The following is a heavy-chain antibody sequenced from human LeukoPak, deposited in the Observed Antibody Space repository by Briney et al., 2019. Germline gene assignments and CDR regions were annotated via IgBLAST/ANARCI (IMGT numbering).Heavy chain of an antibody. CDR2: IRYDGSNK. J-gene: IGHJ4*02. CDR1: GFTFSSYG. Sequence: PGGSLRLSCAASGFTFSSYGMHWVRQAPGKGLEWVAFIRYDGSNKYYADSVKGRFTISRDNSKNTLYLQMNSLRAEDTAVYYCANLLSVVVPAALGDYWGQGTLVTVSS. CDR3: ANLLSVVVPAALGDY. D-gene: IGHD2-2*01. V-gene: IGHV3-30*02.